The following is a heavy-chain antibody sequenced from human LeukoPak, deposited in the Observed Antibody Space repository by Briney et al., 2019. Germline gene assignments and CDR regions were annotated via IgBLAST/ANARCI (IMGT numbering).Heavy chain of an antibody. CDR2: INHNGNVN. CDR3: ARGGGLDV. Sequence: GGSLRLSCVASGFTFSTYGMHWVRQAPGKGLEWVASINHNGNVNYYVDSVKGRFTISRDNAKNSLYLQMSNLRAEDTAVYFCARGGGLDVWGQGATVTVSS. V-gene: IGHV3-7*03. CDR1: GFTFSTYG. J-gene: IGHJ6*02. D-gene: IGHD3-16*01.